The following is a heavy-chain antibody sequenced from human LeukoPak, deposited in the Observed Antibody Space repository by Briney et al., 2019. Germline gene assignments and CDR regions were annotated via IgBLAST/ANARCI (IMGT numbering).Heavy chain of an antibody. V-gene: IGHV4-39*01. Sequence: SETLSLTCTVSGGSISSSSYYWGWIRQPPGKGLEWIGSNNYSGSTYYSPSLKSRVTISLDTSKNQFTLKLSSVTAADTAVYYCARQDPEEVHYWGQGTLVTVSS. CDR2: NNYSGST. CDR1: GGSISSSSYY. J-gene: IGHJ4*02. CDR3: ARQDPEEVHY.